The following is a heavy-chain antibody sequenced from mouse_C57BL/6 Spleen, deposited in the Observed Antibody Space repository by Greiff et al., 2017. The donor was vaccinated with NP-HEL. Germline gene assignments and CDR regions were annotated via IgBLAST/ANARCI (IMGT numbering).Heavy chain of an antibody. CDR2: INPGSGGT. CDR3: ARRYGYDEGGYFDY. Sequence: QVQLKESGAELVRPGTSVKVSCKASGYAFTNYLIEWVKQRPGQGLEWIGVINPGSGGTNYNEKFKGKATLTADKSSSTAYMQLSSLTSEDSAVYFCARRYGYDEGGYFDYWGQGTTLTVSS. J-gene: IGHJ2*01. CDR1: GYAFTNYL. V-gene: IGHV1-54*01. D-gene: IGHD2-2*01.